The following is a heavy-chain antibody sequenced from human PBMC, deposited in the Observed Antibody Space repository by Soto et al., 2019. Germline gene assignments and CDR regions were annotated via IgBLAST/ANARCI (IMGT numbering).Heavy chain of an antibody. CDR2: TYYSGRS. Sequence: SAGSLSRCCYYVCWLRLAQGKGLEWIAYTYYSGRSYYNPSLKSRATISVDTSKNQFCLNLSSVTAADTGVYHCARDSRQPLSLGGSSYYPIAARGQWPTIT. V-gene: IGHV4-30-4*01. CDR1: AGSLSRCCYY. CDR3: ARDSRQPLSLGGSSYYPIAA. D-gene: IGHD1-26*01. J-gene: IGHJ6*02.